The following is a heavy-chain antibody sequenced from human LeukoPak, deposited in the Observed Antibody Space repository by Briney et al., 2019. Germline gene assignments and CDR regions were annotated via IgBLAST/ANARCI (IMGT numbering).Heavy chain of an antibody. CDR2: IYTSGST. V-gene: IGHV4-61*02. Sequence: SETLSLTCTVSGGSISSGSYYWSWIRQPAGKGLEWIGRIYTSGSTNYNPSLKSRVTISVDTSKNQFSLKLSSVTAADTAVYYCARGRLHKNWFDPWGQGTLVTVSS. J-gene: IGHJ5*02. CDR1: GGSISSGSYY. D-gene: IGHD4-11*01. CDR3: ARGRLHKNWFDP.